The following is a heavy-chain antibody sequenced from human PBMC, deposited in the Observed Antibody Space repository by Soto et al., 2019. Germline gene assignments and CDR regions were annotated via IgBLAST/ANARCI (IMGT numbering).Heavy chain of an antibody. CDR1: GFTFSNAW. Sequence: GGSLRLSCAASGFTFSNAWMNWVRQAPGKGLEWVGRIKSKTDGGTTDYAAPVKGRFTISRDDSKNTLYLQMNSLKTEDTAVYYCTPQGLTYYYGSGSYFSWFDPWGQGTLVTVSS. CDR3: TPQGLTYYYGSGSYFSWFDP. J-gene: IGHJ5*02. V-gene: IGHV3-15*07. CDR2: IKSKTDGGTT. D-gene: IGHD3-10*01.